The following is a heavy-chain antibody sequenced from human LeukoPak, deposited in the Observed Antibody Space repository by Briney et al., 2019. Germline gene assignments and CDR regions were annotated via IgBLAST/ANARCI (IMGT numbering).Heavy chain of an antibody. CDR2: INSDGSEG. V-gene: IGHV3-7*03. CDR3: ARSSYSSSSSV. J-gene: IGHJ3*01. Sequence: GGSLRLFCAVSGFTFSGFWMSWSRQAPGKGLEWVASINSDGSEGYYADVVKGRFTISRDNAKNSLYLQINSLRAEDTAVYYCARSSYSSSSSVWGQGTMVTVSS. D-gene: IGHD6-6*01. CDR1: GFTFSGFW.